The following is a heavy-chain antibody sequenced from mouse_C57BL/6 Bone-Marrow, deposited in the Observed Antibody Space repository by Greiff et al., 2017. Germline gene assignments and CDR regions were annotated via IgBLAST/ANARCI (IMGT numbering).Heavy chain of an antibody. D-gene: IGHD1-1*01. J-gene: IGHJ4*01. CDR2: ISYDGSN. CDR3: ARTTVVATGAMDY. V-gene: IGHV3-6*01. Sequence: EVQLLESGPGLVKPSQSLSLTCSVTGYSITSGYYRNWIRQSPGNKLEWMGYISYDGSNKYNPSFKNRISITRDTSKNQFFLKLNSVTTEDTATYYCARTTVVATGAMDYWGQGTSVTVSS. CDR1: GYSITSGYY.